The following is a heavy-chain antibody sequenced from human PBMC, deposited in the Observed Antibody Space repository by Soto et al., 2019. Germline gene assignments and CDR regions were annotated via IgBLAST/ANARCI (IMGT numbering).Heavy chain of an antibody. Sequence: QVQLVQSGAEVKRPGTSVKVSCKASGYTFTSYAVQWVRQAPGQRLEWMGWINVGNGDTKYSLKFQGSVSITRDTSANTVYMGVSSLRSEATVVYYCAGSGGVPLIPALYYCYYYGVYVWGQGTTVTVSS. D-gene: IGHD2-2*01. CDR2: INVGNGDT. J-gene: IGHJ6*02. CDR3: AGSGGVPLIPALYYCYYYGVYV. V-gene: IGHV1-3*01. CDR1: GYTFTSYA.